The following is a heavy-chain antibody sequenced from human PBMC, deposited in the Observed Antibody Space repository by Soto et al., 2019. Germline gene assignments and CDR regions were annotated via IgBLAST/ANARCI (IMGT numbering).Heavy chain of an antibody. J-gene: IGHJ6*02. V-gene: IGHV3-64D*06. CDR2: ISSNGGST. CDR1: GFTVSSYS. Sequence: PXGSLSLSFSASGFTVSSYSMHWVRQAPGKGLEYVSAISSNGGSTYYADSVKGRFTISRDNSKNTLYLQMSSLRAEDTAVYYCVKDNSSTSRTRFYYYYGMDVWGQRTTVTVSS. CDR3: VKDNSSTSRTRFYYYYGMDV. D-gene: IGHD2-2*01.